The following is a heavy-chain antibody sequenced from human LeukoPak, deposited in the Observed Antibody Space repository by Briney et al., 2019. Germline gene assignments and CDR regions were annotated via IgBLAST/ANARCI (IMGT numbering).Heavy chain of an antibody. V-gene: IGHV3-15*01. Sequence: GGSLRLSCAASGFTFSNAWMSWVRQAPGKGLEWVGRIKSKTDGGTTDYAAPVKGRFTISRDDPKNTLYLQMNSLKTEDTAVYYCTTAVSYVWGSYREVYFDYWGQGTLVTVSS. J-gene: IGHJ4*02. D-gene: IGHD3-16*02. CDR3: TTAVSYVWGSYREVYFDY. CDR2: IKSKTDGGTT. CDR1: GFTFSNAW.